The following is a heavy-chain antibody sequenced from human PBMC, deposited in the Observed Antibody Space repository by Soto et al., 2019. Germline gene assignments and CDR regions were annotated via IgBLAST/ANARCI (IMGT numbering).Heavy chain of an antibody. CDR1: GGSISSSSYY. J-gene: IGHJ5*02. CDR2: IYYSGST. V-gene: IGHV4-39*01. D-gene: IGHD2-2*01. CDR3: ARHLRVPALRWFDP. Sequence: QLQLQESGPGLVKPSETLSLTCTVSGGSISSSSYYWGWIRQPPGKGLEWIGSIYYSGSTYYNPSRKSRATISVDTSKNQFSLKLSSVTAADTAVYYCARHLRVPALRWFDPWGQGTLVTVSS.